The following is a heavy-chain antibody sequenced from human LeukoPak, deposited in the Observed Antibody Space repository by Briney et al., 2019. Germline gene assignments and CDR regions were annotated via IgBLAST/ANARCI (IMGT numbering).Heavy chain of an antibody. D-gene: IGHD1-14*01. CDR1: GLTFNRYA. V-gene: IGHV3-30*04. CDR3: ARGGTEVYYYHYGMDV. CDR2: ISYDGSNK. Sequence: GGSLRLSCAASGLTFNRYAMHWVRQAPGKGLEWVAVISYDGSNKYYAGSVKGRFTISRDNSKNTLYLQMNSLRVEDTAVYFCARGGTEVYYYHYGMDVWGQGTTVTVSS. J-gene: IGHJ6*02.